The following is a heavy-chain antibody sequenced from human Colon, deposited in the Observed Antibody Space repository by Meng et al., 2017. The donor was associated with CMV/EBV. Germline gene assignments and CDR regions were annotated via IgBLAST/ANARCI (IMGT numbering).Heavy chain of an antibody. CDR2: IAFNGNTA. J-gene: IGHJ4*02. CDR3: AKSGRSYCTGGRCFPAFDS. Sequence: SGLHWDRPLPGTGLEWVARIAFNGNTADYVDAVKGRFTISRDNSKDTLYLQMNNLRVDDTALYFCAKSGRSYCTGGRCFPAFDSWGQGALVTVSS. V-gene: IGHV3-30*02. CDR1: SG. D-gene: IGHD2-15*01.